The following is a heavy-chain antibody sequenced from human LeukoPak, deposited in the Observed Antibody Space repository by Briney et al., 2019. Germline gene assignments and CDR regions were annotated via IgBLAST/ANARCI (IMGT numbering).Heavy chain of an antibody. V-gene: IGHV1-69*05. CDR2: IIPIFGTA. D-gene: IGHD2-2*01. J-gene: IGHJ3*02. CDR3: ARERCSSTSCYPNDAFDI. CDR1: GYTFISYG. Sequence: GASVKVSCKASGYTFISYGISWVRQAPGQGLEWMGGIIPIFGTANYAQKFQGRVTITTDESTSTAYMELSSLRSEDTAVYYCARERCSSTSCYPNDAFDIWGQGTMVTVSS.